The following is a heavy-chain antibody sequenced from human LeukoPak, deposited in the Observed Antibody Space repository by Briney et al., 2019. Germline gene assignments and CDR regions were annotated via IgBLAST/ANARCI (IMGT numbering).Heavy chain of an antibody. CDR3: ASLPLGSGWSDY. CDR2: IKQDGSEK. Sequence: GGTLRLSCAASGFTFSSYWMGRVRQAPGNGLEWVANIKQDGSEKYYVDSVKGRFTISRDNAKNSLYLQMNSLRAEDTAVYYCASLPLGSGWSDYWGQGTLVTVSS. CDR1: GFTFSSYW. J-gene: IGHJ4*02. D-gene: IGHD6-19*01. V-gene: IGHV3-7*01.